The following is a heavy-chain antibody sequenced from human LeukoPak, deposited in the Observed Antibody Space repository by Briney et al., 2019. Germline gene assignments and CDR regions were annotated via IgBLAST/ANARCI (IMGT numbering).Heavy chain of an antibody. CDR1: GYNLTELS. J-gene: IGHJ4*02. V-gene: IGHV1-24*01. D-gene: IGHD3-10*01. CDR3: AKDFKSWVRGANFDY. CDR2: FDPEDGET. Sequence: GASVKVSCKVSGYNLTELSMHWVRQAPGKGLEWMGSFDPEDGETIYAQNFQGRVTMTEDTSTDTAYMELSSLRSEDTAVYYCAKDFKSWVRGANFDYWGQGTLVTVSS.